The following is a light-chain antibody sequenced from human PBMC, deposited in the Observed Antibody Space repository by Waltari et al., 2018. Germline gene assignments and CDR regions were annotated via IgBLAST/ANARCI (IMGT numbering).Light chain of an antibody. V-gene: IGKV2-30*02. Sequence: DVVLTQSPLSLPVTLGQPASISCRSSQSLVHGDGDTYLSWFQQRPAQAPSRLIYKVSNRDSGVPDRFSGSGSGTDFTLKISRVEADDIAIYYCMQGTQWPRSFGQGTKVEIE. CDR1: QSLVHGDGDTY. CDR3: MQGTQWPRS. CDR2: KVS. J-gene: IGKJ1*01.